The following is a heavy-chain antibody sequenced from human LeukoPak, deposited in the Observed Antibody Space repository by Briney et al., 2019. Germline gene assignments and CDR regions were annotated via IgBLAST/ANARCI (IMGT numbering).Heavy chain of an antibody. CDR3: ARVAYYGSGPYSYYMDV. J-gene: IGHJ6*03. D-gene: IGHD3-10*01. CDR2: INPNSGGT. V-gene: IGHV1-2*02. CDR1: GYTFTGYY. Sequence: ASVKVSCKASGYTFTGYYMHWVRQAPGQGLEWMGWINPNSGGTNYAQKFQGRVTMTRDTSITTAYMELRRLRSDDTAVFYCARVAYYGSGPYSYYMDVWGKGTTVTISS.